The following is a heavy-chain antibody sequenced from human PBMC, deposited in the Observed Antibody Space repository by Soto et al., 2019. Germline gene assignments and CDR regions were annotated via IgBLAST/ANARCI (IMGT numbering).Heavy chain of an antibody. V-gene: IGHV4-31*03. J-gene: IGHJ5*02. CDR1: GGSITTGGSY. CDR3: ARERFKVLSGKPYFDP. CDR2: IYHSGNT. D-gene: IGHD1-1*01. Sequence: ASETLSLTCTVSGGSITTGGSYWSWIRQHPGKGLEWIGNIYHSGNTYYNPSLKSRLTISVDTSKNHFSLMVDSVTAADTAVYYCARERFKVLSGKPYFDPWGQGTLVTVSS.